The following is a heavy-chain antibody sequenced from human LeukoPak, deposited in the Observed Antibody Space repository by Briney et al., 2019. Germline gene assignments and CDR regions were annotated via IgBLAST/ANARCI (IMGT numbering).Heavy chain of an antibody. CDR3: ARTQVSHPSGSPTLFDY. D-gene: IGHD3-10*01. CDR1: GDSINRGAYS. V-gene: IGHV4-30-2*01. Sequence: KPSETLSLTCAVTGDSINRGAYSWSWIRQPPGKGLDLLGYIHYSGSTYYNPSLKSRVTISVDKSKNQFSLKLSSVTAADTAVYYCARTQVSHPSGSPTLFDYWGQGTLVTVSS. CDR2: IHYSGST. J-gene: IGHJ4*02.